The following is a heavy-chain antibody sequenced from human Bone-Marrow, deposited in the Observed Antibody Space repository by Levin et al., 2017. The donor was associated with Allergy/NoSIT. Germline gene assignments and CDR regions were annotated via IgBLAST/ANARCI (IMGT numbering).Heavy chain of an antibody. Sequence: SGESLKISCAASGFTFSSYWMHWVRQAPGKGLVWVSRINSDGSSTTYADSVKGRFTISRDNAKNTLYLQMNSLRAEDTAVYYCARVGPSAVAPVGYWGQGTLVTVAS. CDR1: GFTFSSYW. V-gene: IGHV3-74*01. CDR3: ARVGPSAVAPVGY. CDR2: INSDGSST. J-gene: IGHJ4*02. D-gene: IGHD6-19*01.